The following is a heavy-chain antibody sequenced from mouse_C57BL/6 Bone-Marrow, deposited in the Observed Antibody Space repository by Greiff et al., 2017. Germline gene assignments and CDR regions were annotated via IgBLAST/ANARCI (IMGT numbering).Heavy chain of an antibody. CDR3: ARRLGREGYFDY. J-gene: IGHJ2*01. V-gene: IGHV1-69*01. CDR1: GYTFTSYW. CDR2: IDPSDSYT. D-gene: IGHD4-1*01. Sequence: QVQLQQPGAELVMPGASVKLSCKASGYTFTSYWMHWVKQRPGQGLEWIGEIDPSDSYTNYNQKFKGKSTLTVDKSSSTAYMQLSSLTSEDSAVYYSARRLGREGYFDYWGQGTTLTVSS.